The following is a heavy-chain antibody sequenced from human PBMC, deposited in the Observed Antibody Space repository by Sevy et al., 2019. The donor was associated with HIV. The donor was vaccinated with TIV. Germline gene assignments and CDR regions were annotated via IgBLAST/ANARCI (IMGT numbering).Heavy chain of an antibody. D-gene: IGHD2-2*01. J-gene: IGHJ5*02. CDR1: GFTFSSYA. Sequence: GGSLRLSCAASGFTFSSYAMSWVRQAPGKGLEWVSAISGSGGSTYYADSVKGWFTISRDNSKNTLYLQMNSLRAEDTAVYYSAKDPSCSCYHGEFDPWGQGTLVTDSS. CDR2: ISGSGGST. CDR3: AKDPSCSCYHGEFDP. V-gene: IGHV3-23*01.